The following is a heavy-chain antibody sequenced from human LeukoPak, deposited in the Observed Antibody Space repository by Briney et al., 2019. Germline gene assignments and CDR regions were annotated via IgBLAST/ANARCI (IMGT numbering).Heavy chain of an antibody. J-gene: IGHJ6*03. Sequence: SETLSLTCTVSGDSITNYYWSWIRQPAGKGLEWIGRIYPSGSTNYNPSLKSRFTMSVDTSKNLFSLKLSSVTAADTAVYYCARIQTYYYYMDVWGKGTTVTVSS. CDR2: IYPSGST. CDR1: GDSITNYY. CDR3: ARIQTYYYYMDV. V-gene: IGHV4-4*07.